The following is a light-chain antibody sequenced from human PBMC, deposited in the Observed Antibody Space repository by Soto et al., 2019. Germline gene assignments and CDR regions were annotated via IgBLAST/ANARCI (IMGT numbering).Light chain of an antibody. CDR3: QQYNNGPPWT. V-gene: IGKV3-15*01. Sequence: EIVMTQSPATLSVSPGERATLSCRASQSVSSNLAWYQQKPGQAPRLLIYGASTRATGIPARFSGSGSGTEFTLTFSSLQSEDFAVYYCQQYNNGPPWTFGQGTKVEIK. CDR1: QSVSSN. J-gene: IGKJ1*01. CDR2: GAS.